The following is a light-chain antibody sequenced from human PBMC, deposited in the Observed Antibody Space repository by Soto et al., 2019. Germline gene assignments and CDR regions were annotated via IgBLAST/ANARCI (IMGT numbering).Light chain of an antibody. CDR1: SNDMGGYNY. CDR2: DVT. CDR3: SSYSSTSTRRL. Sequence: QSLLTQPSSVSGSPGQSSTLTCPTTSNDMGGYNYVSWYQQFPGKAPKLIIYDVTNRPPGVSFRFSGSKSGNTASLTISGLQAEDEAGYHCSSYSSTSTRRLFGAGTKVTVL. V-gene: IGLV2-14*03. J-gene: IGLJ1*01.